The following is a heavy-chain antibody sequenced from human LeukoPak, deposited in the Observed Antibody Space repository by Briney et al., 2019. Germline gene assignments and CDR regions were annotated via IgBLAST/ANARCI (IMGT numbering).Heavy chain of an antibody. V-gene: IGHV1-69*13. J-gene: IGHJ6*02. CDR1: GGSFSSYA. CDR3: ARELDSLLWFGEFYYYGIDV. D-gene: IGHD3-10*01. CDR2: IIPIFGTA. Sequence: SVKVSCKASGGSFSSYAISWVRQAPGQGLEWMGGIIPIFGTANYAQKFQGRVTITADESTSTAYMELSSLRSEDTAVYYCARELDSLLWFGEFYYYGIDVWGQGTTVTVSS.